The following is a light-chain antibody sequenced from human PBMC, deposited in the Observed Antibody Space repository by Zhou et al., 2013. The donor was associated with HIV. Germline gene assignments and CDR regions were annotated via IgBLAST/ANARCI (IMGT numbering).Light chain of an antibody. CDR2: GAS. Sequence: EIVMTQSPATLSVSPGERATLSCRASRSVSSNLAWYQQKPGQAPRLFMYGASTRATGIPVRFSGSGSGTEFTLTISSMQSEDFAVYYCQQYNDWPFTFGGGTKVEIK. J-gene: IGKJ4*01. CDR3: QQYNDWPFT. CDR1: RSVSSN. V-gene: IGKV3-15*01.